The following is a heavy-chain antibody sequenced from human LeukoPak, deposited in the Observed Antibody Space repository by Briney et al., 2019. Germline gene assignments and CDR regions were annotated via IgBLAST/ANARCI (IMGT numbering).Heavy chain of an antibody. J-gene: IGHJ6*02. CDR1: GFTFSRFS. V-gene: IGHV3-74*01. Sequence: GGSLRLSCAASGFTFSRFSMHWVREAPGKGLVWVSRINSDGISTNYADSVKGRFTISRDNPKNTLYLQMNSLRAEDTAVYYCVQSGGMDVWGQGTTVTVSS. CDR3: VQSGGMDV. CDR2: INSDGIST.